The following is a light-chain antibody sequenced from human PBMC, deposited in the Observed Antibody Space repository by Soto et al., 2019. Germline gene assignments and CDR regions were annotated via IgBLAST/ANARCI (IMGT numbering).Light chain of an antibody. Sequence: AIQLTQSPSSLSASVGDRVTITCRASQGISSALAWYQHKPGRAPRLLIYDASRLQSGVSSRFRSSGSGTDFTLTISSLQPEDFATYYCQQFQSYALTFGGGTKLEIK. CDR3: QQFQSYALT. J-gene: IGKJ4*01. CDR1: QGISSA. V-gene: IGKV1-13*02. CDR2: DAS.